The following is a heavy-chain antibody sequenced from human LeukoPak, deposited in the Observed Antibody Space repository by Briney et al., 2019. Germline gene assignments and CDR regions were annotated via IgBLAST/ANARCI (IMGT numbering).Heavy chain of an antibody. CDR2: VHNNVNT. J-gene: IGHJ3*02. D-gene: IGHD6-19*01. CDR1: GDSISSYY. Sequence: SETLSLTCTVSGDSISSYYWSWIRLAPGKGLEWIGNVHNNVNTNYNPALKSRATILMDTSKNQFSLKLSSMTAADTAVYYCASTKQWLAFDIWGQGTTVTVSS. V-gene: IGHV4-59*01. CDR3: ASTKQWLAFDI.